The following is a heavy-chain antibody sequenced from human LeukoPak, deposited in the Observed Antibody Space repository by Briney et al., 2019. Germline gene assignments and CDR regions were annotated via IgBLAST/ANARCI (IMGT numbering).Heavy chain of an antibody. CDR3: ARALRSYGWFDP. V-gene: IGHV1-2*04. CDR1: GYTFTASY. D-gene: IGHD4-17*01. Sequence: ASVKVSCKASGYTFTASYMHWVRQAPGQGLEWMGWINPNSGGTNYAQKFQGWVTMTRDTSISTAYMELSRLRSDDTAVYYCARALRSYGWFDPWGQGTLVTVSS. CDR2: INPNSGGT. J-gene: IGHJ5*02.